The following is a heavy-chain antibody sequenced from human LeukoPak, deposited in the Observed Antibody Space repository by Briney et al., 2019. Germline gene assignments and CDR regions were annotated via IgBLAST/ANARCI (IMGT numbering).Heavy chain of an antibody. CDR1: GGSISSGSYY. D-gene: IGHD1-26*01. Sequence: SETLSLTCTVSGGSISSGSYYWSWIRQPAGKGLEWIGRIYTSGSTNYNPSLKSRVTISVDTSKNQFSLKLSSVTAADTAVYYCARDPKWELLPYYYNYMDVWGKGTTVTVSS. CDR2: IYTSGST. J-gene: IGHJ6*03. V-gene: IGHV4-61*02. CDR3: ARDPKWELLPYYYNYMDV.